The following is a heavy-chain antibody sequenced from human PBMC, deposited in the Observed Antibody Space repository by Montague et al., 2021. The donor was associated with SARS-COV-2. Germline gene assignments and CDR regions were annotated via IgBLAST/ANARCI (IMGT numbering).Heavy chain of an antibody. CDR1: GGSINNYY. Sequence: SETLSLTCSVSGGSINNYYWCWVRQSPGKGLEWIGYIYYSGSVTTSYKSSLKSRVSISVDTSENQFSLKLTSVTAADTAVYYCARRGGGEVFARFMYWYFDVWSRGSLVTVSS. CDR2: IYYSGSVTT. V-gene: IGHV4-59*13. J-gene: IGHJ2*01. CDR3: ARRGGGEVFARFMYWYFDV. D-gene: IGHD2-21*01.